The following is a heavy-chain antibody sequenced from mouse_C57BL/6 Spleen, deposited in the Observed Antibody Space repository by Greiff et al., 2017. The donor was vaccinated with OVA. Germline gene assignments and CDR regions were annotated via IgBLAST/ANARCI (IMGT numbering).Heavy chain of an antibody. J-gene: IGHJ3*01. CDR1: GYAFTNYL. CDR3: ARNYYGSSYLFAY. V-gene: IGHV1-54*01. CDR2: INPGSGGT. Sequence: VKLQQSGAELVRPGTSVKVSCKASGYAFTNYLIEWVKQRPGQGLEWIGVINPGSGGTNYNEKFKGKATLTADKSSSTAYMQLSSLTSEDSAVYFCARNYYGSSYLFAYWGQGTLVTVSA. D-gene: IGHD1-1*01.